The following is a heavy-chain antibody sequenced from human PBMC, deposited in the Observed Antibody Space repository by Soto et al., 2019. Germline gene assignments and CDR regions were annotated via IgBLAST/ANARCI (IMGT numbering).Heavy chain of an antibody. V-gene: IGHV3-23*01. CDR3: AKDIPTAQAYYYDSSGYGVDY. Sequence: GGSLRLSCAASGFTFSSYAMSWVRQAPGKGLEWVSAISGSGGSTYYADSVKGRFTISRDNSKNTLYLQMNSLRAEDTAVYYCAKDIPTAQAYYYDSSGYGVDYWGQGTLVTVSS. CDR1: GFTFSSYA. J-gene: IGHJ4*02. CDR2: ISGSGGST. D-gene: IGHD3-22*01.